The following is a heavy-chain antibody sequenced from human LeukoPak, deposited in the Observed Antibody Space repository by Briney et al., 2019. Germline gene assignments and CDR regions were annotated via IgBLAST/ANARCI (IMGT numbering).Heavy chain of an antibody. J-gene: IGHJ6*03. CDR3: ARSPDIVVVVAATHYYYYYMDV. CDR1: GFTFSSYS. Sequence: PGGSLRLSCAASGFTFSSYSMNWVRQAPGKGLEWVSYISSSSSTIYYADSVKGRFTISRDNAKNSLYPQMNSLRAEDTAVYYCARSPDIVVVVAATHYYYYYMDVWGKGTTVTVSS. D-gene: IGHD2-15*01. CDR2: ISSSSSTI. V-gene: IGHV3-48*01.